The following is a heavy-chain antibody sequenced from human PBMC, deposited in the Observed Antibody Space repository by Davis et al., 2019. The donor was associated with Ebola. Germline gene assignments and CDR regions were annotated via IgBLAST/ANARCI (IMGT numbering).Heavy chain of an antibody. J-gene: IGHJ3*02. CDR3: AKDLTMIVVAYDAFDI. Sequence: GESLKISCAASGFTFSSYAMSWVRQAPGKGLEWVSAISGSGGSTDYADSVKGRFTISRDNSKNTLYLQTNSLRAEDTAVYYCAKDLTMIVVAYDAFDIWGQGTTVTVSS. CDR1: GFTFSSYA. V-gene: IGHV3-23*01. D-gene: IGHD3-22*01. CDR2: ISGSGGST.